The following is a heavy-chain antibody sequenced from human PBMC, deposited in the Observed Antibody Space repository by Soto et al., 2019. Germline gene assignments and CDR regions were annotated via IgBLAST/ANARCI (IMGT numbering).Heavy chain of an antibody. D-gene: IGHD5-18*01. CDR1: GFSLSTSGVG. Sequence: QITLKESGPTLVKPIQTLTLTCTFSGFSLSTSGVGVGWIRQPPGKALEWLALIYWDDDKRYSPSLKSRLTITKDTSKNQVVLTMTNMDPVDTATYYCAHRDTAMVYRDYWGQGTLVTVSS. V-gene: IGHV2-5*02. CDR2: IYWDDDK. CDR3: AHRDTAMVYRDY. J-gene: IGHJ4*02.